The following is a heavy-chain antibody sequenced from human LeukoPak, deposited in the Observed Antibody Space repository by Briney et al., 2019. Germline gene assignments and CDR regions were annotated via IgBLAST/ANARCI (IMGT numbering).Heavy chain of an antibody. D-gene: IGHD6-19*01. CDR1: GGSTNNYF. V-gene: IGHV4-4*07. CDR2: VNPYGTS. Sequence: PSETLSLTCSVSGGSTNNYFWSWIRQSAGKGREWIGRVNPYGTSNYNPSLKSRVTMSVDTSKNLVSLRLTSLTAADTAVYYCARDRRPRAVAGAYISYGMDVWGQGTTVTVSS. J-gene: IGHJ6*02. CDR3: ARDRRPRAVAGAYISYGMDV.